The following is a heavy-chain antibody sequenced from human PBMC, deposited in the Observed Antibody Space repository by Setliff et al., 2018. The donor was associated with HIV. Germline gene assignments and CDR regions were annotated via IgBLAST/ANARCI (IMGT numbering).Heavy chain of an antibody. Sequence: ASVKVSCKTSGGTFRSQAISWVRQAPGQGLEWMGGLISMFKIPQIAQKFQGRVTITADESTSTAYMGLSSLTSEDTAVYYCARGGWSGGGPLHYSYYYLDVRGQGTAVTVSS. CDR2: LISMFKIP. CDR3: ARGGWSGGGPLHYSYYYLDV. V-gene: IGHV1-69*13. J-gene: IGHJ6*02. CDR1: GGTFRSQA. D-gene: IGHD2-15*01.